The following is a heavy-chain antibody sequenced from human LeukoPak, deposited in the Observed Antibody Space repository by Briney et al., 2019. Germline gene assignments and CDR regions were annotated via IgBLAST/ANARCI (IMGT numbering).Heavy chain of an antibody. CDR3: ARDLDGSGSYYTY. J-gene: IGHJ4*02. CDR2: IGTAGDT. D-gene: IGHD3-10*01. CDR1: GFTFSSYD. V-gene: IGHV3-13*01. Sequence: PGRSLRLSCAASGFTFSSYDMHWVRQATGKGLEWVSAIGTAGDTYYPGSVKGRFTISRDNAKNSLYLQMNSLRAEDTAVYYCARDLDGSGSYYTYWGQGTLVTVSS.